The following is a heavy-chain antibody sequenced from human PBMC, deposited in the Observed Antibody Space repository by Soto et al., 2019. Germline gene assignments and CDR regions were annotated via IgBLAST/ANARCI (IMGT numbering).Heavy chain of an antibody. CDR2: INAGNGNT. Sequence: GASVKVSCKASGYTFTDYYIHWVRQAPGQRLEWMGWINAGNGNTKYSQKFQGRVTITRDTSASTAYMELSSLRSEDTAVYYCARGGGWYVWFDPWGQGTLVTVSS. CDR1: GYTFTDYY. D-gene: IGHD6-19*01. V-gene: IGHV1-3*01. J-gene: IGHJ5*02. CDR3: ARGGGWYVWFDP.